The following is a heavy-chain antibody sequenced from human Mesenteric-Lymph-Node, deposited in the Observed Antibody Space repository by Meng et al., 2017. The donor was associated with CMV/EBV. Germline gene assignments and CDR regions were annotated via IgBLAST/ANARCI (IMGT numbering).Heavy chain of an antibody. D-gene: IGHD3-3*01. Sequence: GGSLRLSCAASGFTFRSYSMNWVRQAPGKGLEWVSGISGSGDNTYYADSVKGRFTISRDNSKNTLYLQMNSLRAEDTAVYYCAKEVTIFGVVRYGLDVWGQGTTVTVSS. CDR3: AKEVTIFGVVRYGLDV. CDR2: ISGSGDNT. J-gene: IGHJ6*02. CDR1: GFTFRSYS. V-gene: IGHV3-23*01.